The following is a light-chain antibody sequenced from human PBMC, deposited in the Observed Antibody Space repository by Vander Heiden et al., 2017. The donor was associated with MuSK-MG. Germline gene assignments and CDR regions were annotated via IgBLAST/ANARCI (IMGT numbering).Light chain of an antibody. CDR1: QSIKRS. J-gene: IGKJ2*01. V-gene: IGKV1-39*01. Sequence: DIQMTQSPPSLSASIGDRVTIACRASQSIKRSLNWYHQKPGRAPNLLISAASNLQTRVPSRFSGSSSGTNFSLTITSLQPEDVATYYCHQSYSPPPYTFGRGTKLEIK. CDR2: AAS. CDR3: HQSYSPPPYT.